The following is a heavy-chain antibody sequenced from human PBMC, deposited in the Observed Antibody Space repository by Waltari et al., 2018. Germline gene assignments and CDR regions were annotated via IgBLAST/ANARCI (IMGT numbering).Heavy chain of an antibody. Sequence: KKPGSSVKVSCKASGGTFSSYAISWVRQAPGQGLEWMGGLIPIFGTANYAQKFQGRVTITTDESTSTAYMELISLRSEDTAVYDCARDLAAAGSGFDYWGQGTLVTVSS. D-gene: IGHD6-13*01. CDR2: LIPIFGTA. CDR3: ARDLAAAGSGFDY. CDR1: GGTFSSYA. V-gene: IGHV1-69*05. J-gene: IGHJ4*02.